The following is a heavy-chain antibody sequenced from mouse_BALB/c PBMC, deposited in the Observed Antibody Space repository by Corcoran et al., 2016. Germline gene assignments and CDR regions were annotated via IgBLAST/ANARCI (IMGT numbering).Heavy chain of an antibody. CDR3: ARPQFITTATGAMDY. J-gene: IGHJ4*01. V-gene: IGHV14-3*02. CDR1: GFNIKDTY. CDR2: IDPANGNT. D-gene: IGHD1-2*01. Sequence: EVQLQQSGAELVKPGASVKLSCTASGFNIKDTYMHWVKQRPEQGLEWIGRIDPANGNTKYDPKFQGKATITADTSSNTAYLQLSSLTSEDTAVYYCARPQFITTATGAMDYWGQGTSVTVSS.